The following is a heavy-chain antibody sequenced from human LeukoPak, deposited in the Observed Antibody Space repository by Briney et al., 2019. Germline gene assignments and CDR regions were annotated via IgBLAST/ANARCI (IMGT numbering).Heavy chain of an antibody. J-gene: IGHJ5*02. CDR1: GFTVSNNY. D-gene: IGHD1/OR15-1a*01. Sequence: PGGSLRLSCAASGFTVSNNYMSWVRQRPGKGLEWVSVIYSGGNTYYAHSVKGRFTISRENSKNAMFLQMNSLRVDDTAVYYCARQRVMLTGTGGTWIDPWGQGTLVTVSS. CDR2: IYSGGNT. CDR3: ARQRVMLTGTGGTWIDP. V-gene: IGHV3-53*01.